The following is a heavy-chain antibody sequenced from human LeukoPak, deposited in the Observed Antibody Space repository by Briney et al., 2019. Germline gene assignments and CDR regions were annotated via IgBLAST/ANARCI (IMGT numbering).Heavy chain of an antibody. V-gene: IGHV3-30*02. J-gene: IGHJ4*02. D-gene: IGHD4-11*01. CDR2: IRYDGTNK. CDR1: GFTFSTYG. Sequence: GGSLRLSCAASGFTFSTYGMHWVRQAPGKGLEWVAFIRYDGTNKYYADSVKGRFTISRDNSKNTLYLQMNSLRAEDTAVFYCAKPPDYSDSEFDYWGQGTLVTVSS. CDR3: AKPPDYSDSEFDY.